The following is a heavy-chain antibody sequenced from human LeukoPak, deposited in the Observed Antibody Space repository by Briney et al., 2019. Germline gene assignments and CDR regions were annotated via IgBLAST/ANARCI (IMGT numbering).Heavy chain of an antibody. CDR1: GFIFNDYA. Sequence: GGSLRLSCVASGFIFNDYAMYWVRHLPGKGLEWVSLISGGGDSTYYEDSVKGRFSMSRDNRRNSVYLQMNSLRIEDTALYYCAKDSLEAAGNFDYWGQGTLVTVS. CDR3: AKDSLEAAGNFDY. D-gene: IGHD1-14*01. CDR2: ISGGGDST. V-gene: IGHV3-43*02. J-gene: IGHJ4*02.